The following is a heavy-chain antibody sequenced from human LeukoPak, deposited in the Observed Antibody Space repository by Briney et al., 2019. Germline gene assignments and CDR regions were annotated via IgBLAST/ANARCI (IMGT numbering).Heavy chain of an antibody. J-gene: IGHJ3*02. CDR1: GGSISSYY. CDR2: IYYSGST. Sequence: PSETLSPTCTVSGGSISSYYWSWIRQPPGKGLEWIGSIYYSGSTYYNPSLKSRVTISVDTSKNQFSLKLSSVTAADTAVYYCARPVPDAFDIWGQGTMVTVSS. V-gene: IGHV4-59*05. CDR3: ARPVPDAFDI. D-gene: IGHD1-14*01.